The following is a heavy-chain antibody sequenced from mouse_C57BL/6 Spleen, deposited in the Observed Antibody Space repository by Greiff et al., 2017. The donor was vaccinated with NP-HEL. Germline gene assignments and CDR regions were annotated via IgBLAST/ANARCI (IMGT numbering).Heavy chain of an antibody. Sequence: VQLQQSGPELVKPGASVKISCKASGYAFSSSWMNWVKQRPGKGLEWIGRIYPGDGDTNYNGKFKGKATLTAAKSSSTAYMQLSSLTSEDSAVYFCARRYGSSYYFDYWGQGTTLTVSS. D-gene: IGHD1-1*01. CDR1: GYAFSSSW. CDR2: IYPGDGDT. J-gene: IGHJ2*01. V-gene: IGHV1-82*01. CDR3: ARRYGSSYYFDY.